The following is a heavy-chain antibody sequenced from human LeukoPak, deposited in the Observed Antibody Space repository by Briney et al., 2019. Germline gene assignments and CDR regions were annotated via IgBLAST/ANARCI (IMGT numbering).Heavy chain of an antibody. Sequence: SETLSLTCTVSGGSVSSGSYYWSWIRQPPGKGLEWIGYIYYSGSTNYNPSLKSRVTISVDTSKNQFSLKLSSVTAADTAVYYCARRISSGWSRAVGYWGQGTLVTVSS. J-gene: IGHJ4*02. D-gene: IGHD6-19*01. CDR1: GGSVSSGSYY. V-gene: IGHV4-61*01. CDR3: ARRISSGWSRAVGY. CDR2: IYYSGST.